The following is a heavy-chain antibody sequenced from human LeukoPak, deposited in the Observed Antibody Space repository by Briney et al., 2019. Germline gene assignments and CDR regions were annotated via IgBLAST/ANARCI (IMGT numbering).Heavy chain of an antibody. CDR3: ARGAVNRYNWNDDNYYYYYMDV. V-gene: IGHV1-2*02. J-gene: IGHJ6*03. D-gene: IGHD1-1*01. CDR2: INPNSGGT. Sequence: RASVKVSCKASGYTFTGYYMHWVRQAPGQGVEWMGWINPNSGGTNYAQMFQGRVTMTRDTYISTAYMELSRLRSDDTAVYYCARGAVNRYNWNDDNYYYYYMDVWGKGTTVIISS. CDR1: GYTFTGYY.